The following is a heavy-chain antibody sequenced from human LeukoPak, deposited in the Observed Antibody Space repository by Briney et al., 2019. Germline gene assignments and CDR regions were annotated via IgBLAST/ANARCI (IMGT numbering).Heavy chain of an antibody. CDR2: IYHSGSI. Sequence: SETLSLTCTVSGVSISSYYLSWIRQPPGKGLEWIGSIYHSGSIYYNPSLRSRGTTSVDPSKSKFSLRLTSVTAADTAVYYCARYVWGSISYMAVWGKGTTVTASS. J-gene: IGHJ6*01. V-gene: IGHV4-59*08. CDR3: ARYVWGSISYMAV. CDR1: GVSISSYY. D-gene: IGHD6-6*01.